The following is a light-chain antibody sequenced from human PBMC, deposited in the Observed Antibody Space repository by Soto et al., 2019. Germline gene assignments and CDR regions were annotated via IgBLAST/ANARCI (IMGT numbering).Light chain of an antibody. CDR2: GAF. Sequence: RERATLSCRASPSVTNFLAWYQEKPGQAPRLLIYGAFNRATGIPARFSGIGSGTDFTLTISRLEPEDSAVYYCQQRNVWPPVTFGQGTRLDIK. J-gene: IGKJ5*01. V-gene: IGKV3-11*01. CDR3: QQRNVWPPVT. CDR1: PSVTNF.